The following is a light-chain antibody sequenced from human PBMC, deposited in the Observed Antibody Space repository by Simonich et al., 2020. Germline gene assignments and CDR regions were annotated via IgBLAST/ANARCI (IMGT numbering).Light chain of an antibody. CDR3: QQYGSSIT. CDR1: QSVISRY. J-gene: IGKJ5*01. Sequence: EIVLTPSPATLSLSPGERTTLSCGASQSVISRYLAWYQQKPGLAPRLLIYDASSRATGIPDRFSGSGSGTDFTLTISRLEPEDFAVYYCQQYGSSITFGQGTRLEIK. V-gene: IGKV3D-20*01. CDR2: DAS.